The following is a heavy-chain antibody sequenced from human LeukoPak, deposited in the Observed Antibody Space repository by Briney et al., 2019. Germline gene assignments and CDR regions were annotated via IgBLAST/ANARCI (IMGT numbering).Heavy chain of an antibody. D-gene: IGHD4-17*01. CDR3: ASSKTVSDY. CDR1: GGSFSGYY. V-gene: IGHV4-34*01. CDR2: INHSGST. J-gene: IGHJ4*02. Sequence: SETLSLTCAVYGGSFSGYYWSWIRQPPGRGLEWIGEINHSGSTNYNPSLKSRVTISVDTSKNQFSLKLSSVTAADTAVYYCASSKTVSDYWGQGTLVTVSS.